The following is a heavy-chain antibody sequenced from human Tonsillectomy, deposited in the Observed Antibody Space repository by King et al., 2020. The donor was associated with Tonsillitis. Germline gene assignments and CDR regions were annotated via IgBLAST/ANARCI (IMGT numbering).Heavy chain of an antibody. Sequence: VQLVESGGGLVQPGGSLRLSCAASGFTFSSYAMSWVRQAPGKWLEWVAAISGSGGSTYYADSVKGRFTISRDNSKNKLYLQMNSLRAEDKAVYYCATGGCSSTSCYYDCDYWGQGTLVTVSS. J-gene: IGHJ4*02. D-gene: IGHD2-2*01. CDR2: ISGSGGST. CDR3: ATGGCSSTSCYYDCDY. V-gene: IGHV3-23*04. CDR1: GFTFSSYA.